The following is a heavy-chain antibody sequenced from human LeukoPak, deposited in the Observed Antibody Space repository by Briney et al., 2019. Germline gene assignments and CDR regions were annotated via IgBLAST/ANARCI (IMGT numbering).Heavy chain of an antibody. J-gene: IGHJ5*01. V-gene: IGHV1-46*01. CDR1: GYTFTSYY. D-gene: IGHD1-20*01. Sequence: ASVKVSCKAFGYTFTSYYMHWVRQAPGQGLEWMGIINPSGGNTSYAQKFQGRVTMTSDTSITTAYMELSSLTSDDTATYYCARDASNWSAFDSWGQGTLVIVSS. CDR2: INPSGGNT. CDR3: ARDASNWSAFDS.